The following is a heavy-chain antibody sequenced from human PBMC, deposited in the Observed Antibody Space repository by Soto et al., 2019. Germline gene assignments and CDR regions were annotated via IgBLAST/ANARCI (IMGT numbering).Heavy chain of an antibody. CDR1: GFTFSSYG. Sequence: QVQLVESGGGVVQPGRSLRLSCAASGFTFSSYGMHWVRQAPGKGLEWVAVIWSDGGNKYYADSVKGRFTISRDNSKNTLYLQMNSPRAEDTAVYYCARWGIAAGDYWGQGTLVTVSS. CDR3: ARWGIAAGDY. CDR2: IWSDGGNK. D-gene: IGHD6-13*01. J-gene: IGHJ4*02. V-gene: IGHV3-33*01.